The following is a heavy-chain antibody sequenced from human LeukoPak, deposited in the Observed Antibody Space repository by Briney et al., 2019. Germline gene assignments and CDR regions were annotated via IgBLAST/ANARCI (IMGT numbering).Heavy chain of an antibody. J-gene: IGHJ4*02. CDR1: GYTFTGYY. D-gene: IGHD3-10*01. CDR2: INPSGGST. V-gene: IGHV1-46*01. CDR3: ARASGSNNFYFYY. Sequence: ASVKVSCKASGYTFTGYYMHWVRQAPGQGLEWMGIINPSGGSTRYAQKFQGRVTMTRDTSTSTVYMDLSSLRSEDTAVYYCARASGSNNFYFYYWGQGTLVTVFS.